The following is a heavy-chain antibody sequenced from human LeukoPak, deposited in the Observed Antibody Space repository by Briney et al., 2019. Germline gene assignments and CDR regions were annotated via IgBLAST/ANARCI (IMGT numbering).Heavy chain of an antibody. CDR2: INPNSGGT. CDR1: GYTFTGYY. J-gene: IGHJ4*02. CDR3: TRASCSSISCYLDY. D-gene: IGHD2-2*01. V-gene: IGHV1-2*06. Sequence: GASVKVFCKASGYTFTGYYMHWVRQAPGQGLEWMGRINPNSGGTNYAQKFQGRVTMTRDTSISTAYMELSRLRSDDTAVYYCTRASCSSISCYLDYWGQGTLVTVSS.